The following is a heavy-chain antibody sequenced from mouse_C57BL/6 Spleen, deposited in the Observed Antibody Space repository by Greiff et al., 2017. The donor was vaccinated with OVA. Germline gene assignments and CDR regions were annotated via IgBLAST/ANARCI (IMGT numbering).Heavy chain of an antibody. CDR2: IYPRDGST. V-gene: IGHV1-78*01. D-gene: IGHD1-1*01. CDR1: GYTFTDHT. J-gene: IGHJ2*01. CDR3: ARRYYCGSSYYFDY. Sequence: VQLQQSDAELVKPGASVKISCKVSGYTFTDHTIHWMKQRPEQGLERIGYIYPRDGSTKYNEKFKGKATLTADKSSSTAYMQLNSLTSEDTAVYFCARRYYCGSSYYFDYWGQGTTLTVSS.